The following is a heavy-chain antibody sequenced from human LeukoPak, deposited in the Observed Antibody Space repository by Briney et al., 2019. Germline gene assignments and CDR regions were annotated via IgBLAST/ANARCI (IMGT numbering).Heavy chain of an antibody. Sequence: GGSLRLSCAASGFTFSSYGMHWVRQAPGKGLEWVAFIRYDGSNKYYADSVKGRFTISRDNSKNTLYLQMNSLRAEDTAVYYCAKLGIAVAGTRDHFDYWGQGTLVTVSS. CDR1: GFTFSSYG. J-gene: IGHJ4*02. CDR2: IRYDGSNK. CDR3: AKLGIAVAGTRDHFDY. D-gene: IGHD6-19*01. V-gene: IGHV3-30*02.